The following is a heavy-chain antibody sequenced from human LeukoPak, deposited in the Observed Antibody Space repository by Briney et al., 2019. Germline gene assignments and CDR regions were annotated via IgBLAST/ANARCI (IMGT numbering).Heavy chain of an antibody. V-gene: IGHV3-20*04. J-gene: IGHJ4*02. CDR1: GFTFDDYG. CDR3: ARGNRGSSYGGDS. D-gene: IGHD1-26*01. Sequence: GGSLRLSCAASGFTFDDYGMTWVREAPGKGLEWVAGINGNGDTTGYADSVKGRFTISRDNAKNSLYLQMNSLRAEDTALYYCARGNRGSSYGGDSWGQGTLVTVSS. CDR2: INGNGDTT.